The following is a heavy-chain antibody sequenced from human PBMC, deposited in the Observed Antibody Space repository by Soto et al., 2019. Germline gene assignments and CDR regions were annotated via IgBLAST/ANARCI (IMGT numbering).Heavy chain of an antibody. Sequence: EGQLVDSGGGLVQPGGSLRLSCAASRFTFNNYWMTWVCQAPGKGLEWVANIKQDGSEKYYVDSVKGRFTISRDNAKNSLSLQMNRLRTEDTAVYYCVRAYQYDSSFCAFEIWGQGTMVMDSS. J-gene: IGHJ3*02. V-gene: IGHV3-7*01. D-gene: IGHD3-9*01. CDR3: VRAYQYDSSFCAFEI. CDR1: RFTFNNYW. CDR2: IKQDGSEK.